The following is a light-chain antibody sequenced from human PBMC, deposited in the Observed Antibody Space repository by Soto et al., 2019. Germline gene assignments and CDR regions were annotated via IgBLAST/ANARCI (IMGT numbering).Light chain of an antibody. Sequence: DIQLTQSPSSLSASVGDSVTITCRASQSISSFLNWYQQKPGKAPKVLIYAASRLESGVPSRFSGSGSGTDFTLTISSLQPEDYATYYCQQSYSTPPRYTFGQGTKVDIK. J-gene: IGKJ2*01. V-gene: IGKV1-39*01. CDR3: QQSYSTPPRYT. CDR1: QSISSF. CDR2: AAS.